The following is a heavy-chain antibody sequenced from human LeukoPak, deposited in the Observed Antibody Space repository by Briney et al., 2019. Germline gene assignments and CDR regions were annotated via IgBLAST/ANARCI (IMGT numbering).Heavy chain of an antibody. V-gene: IGHV3-21*01. D-gene: IGHD4-17*01. CDR2: ISSSSSYI. Sequence: GGSLRLSCAASGFTFSSYSMNWVRQAPGKGLEWVSSISSSSSYIYYADSVKGRFTISRDNAKNSLYLQMNSLRAEDTAVYYCARGHTTVITPGSSYWGQGTLVTVSS. CDR3: ARGHTTVITPGSSY. CDR1: GFTFSSYS. J-gene: IGHJ4*02.